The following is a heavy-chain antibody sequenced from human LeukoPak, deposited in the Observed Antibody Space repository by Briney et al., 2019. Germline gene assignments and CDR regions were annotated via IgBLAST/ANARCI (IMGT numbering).Heavy chain of an antibody. Sequence: PGGSLRLSCAASGFTVSSNYMSWVRQAPGKGLEWVSVIYSGGSTYYADSVKGRFTISRDNSKNTLYLQMNSLRAEDTAVYYCAREYCSSTSCLVVGAFDIWGQGTMVTVSS. J-gene: IGHJ3*02. CDR3: AREYCSSTSCLVVGAFDI. CDR2: IYSGGST. CDR1: GFTVSSNY. D-gene: IGHD2-2*01. V-gene: IGHV3-66*01.